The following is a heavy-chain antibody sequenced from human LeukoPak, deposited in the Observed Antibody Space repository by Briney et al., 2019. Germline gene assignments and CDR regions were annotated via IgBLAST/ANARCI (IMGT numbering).Heavy chain of an antibody. CDR3: ARVAEQQLEGGRPNDNWFDP. D-gene: IGHD6-13*01. CDR1: GGSFSGYY. V-gene: IGHV4-34*01. Sequence: SETLSLACAVYGGSFSGYYWSWIRQPPGKGLEWIGEINHSGSTNYNPSLKSRVTISVDTSKNQFSLKLSSVTAADTAVYYCARVAEQQLEGGRPNDNWFDPRGQGTLVTVSS. J-gene: IGHJ5*02. CDR2: INHSGST.